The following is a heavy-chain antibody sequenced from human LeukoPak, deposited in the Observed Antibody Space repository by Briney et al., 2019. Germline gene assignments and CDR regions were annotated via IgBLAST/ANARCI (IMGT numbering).Heavy chain of an antibody. V-gene: IGHV3-21*01. CDR3: ASQGGFDD. CDR1: GFTFSRHW. J-gene: IGHJ4*02. CDR2: ISSSSSYI. D-gene: IGHD2-15*01. Sequence: PGGSLRLSCAASGFTFSRHWMSWVRQAPGKGLEWVSSISSSSSYIYYADLVKGRFTISRDNAKNSLHLQMNSLSAEDTAVYYCASQGGFDDWGQGTLVTVSS.